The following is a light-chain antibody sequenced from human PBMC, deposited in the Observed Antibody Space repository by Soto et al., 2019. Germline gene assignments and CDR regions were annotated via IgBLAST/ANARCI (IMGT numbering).Light chain of an antibody. V-gene: IGLV1-51*01. J-gene: IGLJ1*01. CDR1: SSNIGGNS. Sequence: QSVLTQPPSVSAAPGQKVTISCSGSSSNIGGNSVSWYQQLPGTAPKLLIYDDNKRPSGIPDRFSGSKSGTSATLGITGFQTGDEGDYYCQSYDSSLSGYVFGTGTKVTVL. CDR2: DDN. CDR3: QSYDSSLSGYV.